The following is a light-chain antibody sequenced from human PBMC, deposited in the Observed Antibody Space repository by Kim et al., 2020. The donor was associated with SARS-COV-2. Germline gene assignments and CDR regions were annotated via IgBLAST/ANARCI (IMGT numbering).Light chain of an antibody. V-gene: IGKV3-15*01. CDR3: EEYNNWPPYT. Sequence: EIVMTQSPATLSVSPGERATLSCRASQSVSSNLAWYQQKPGQAPRLLIYGASTRATGIPARFSGSGSGTEFTLTISSLQSEDCAVYYCEEYNNWPPYTFGQGTKREI. CDR2: GAS. CDR1: QSVSSN. J-gene: IGKJ2*01.